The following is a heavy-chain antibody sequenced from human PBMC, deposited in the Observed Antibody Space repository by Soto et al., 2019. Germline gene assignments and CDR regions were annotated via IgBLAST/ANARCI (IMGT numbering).Heavy chain of an antibody. CDR3: ARDGDGDNSPPFHGMDV. CDR1: GFTFSSYA. J-gene: IGHJ6*02. Sequence: QVQLVESGGGVVQPGRSLRLSCAASGFTFSSYAMHWVRQAPGKGLEWVAVISYDGSNKYYADSVKGRFTISRDNSKNTLYLQMNSLRAEDTAVYYCARDGDGDNSPPFHGMDVWGQGTTVTAAS. D-gene: IGHD4-17*01. V-gene: IGHV3-30-3*01. CDR2: ISYDGSNK.